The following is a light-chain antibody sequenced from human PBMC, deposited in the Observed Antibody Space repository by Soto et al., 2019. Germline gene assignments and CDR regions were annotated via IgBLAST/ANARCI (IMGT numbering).Light chain of an antibody. CDR1: SSDVGGYSY. CDR2: EVS. J-gene: IGLJ2*01. CDR3: TSYTGSNTVV. V-gene: IGLV2-14*01. Sequence: QSALTQPASVSGSPGQSITISCTGTSSDVGGYSYVSWYQQHPGKAPKLMIYEVSNRPSGLSNRFSGSKSGNTASLTISGLQAEHEADYYCTSYTGSNTVVFGGGTKLTVL.